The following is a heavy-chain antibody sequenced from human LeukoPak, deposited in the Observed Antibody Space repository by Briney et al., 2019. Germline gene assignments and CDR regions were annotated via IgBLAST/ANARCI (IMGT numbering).Heavy chain of an antibody. CDR3: ATGERSGSYEAFDI. CDR2: MNPNSGNT. J-gene: IGHJ3*02. CDR1: GYTFTSYD. V-gene: IGHV1-8*03. Sequence: GASVKVSCKASGYTFTSYDINWVRQATGQGLEWMGWMNPNSGNTGYAQKFQGRVTITEDTSTDTAYMELSSLRSEDTAVYYCATGERSGSYEAFDIWGQGTMVTVSS. D-gene: IGHD1-26*01.